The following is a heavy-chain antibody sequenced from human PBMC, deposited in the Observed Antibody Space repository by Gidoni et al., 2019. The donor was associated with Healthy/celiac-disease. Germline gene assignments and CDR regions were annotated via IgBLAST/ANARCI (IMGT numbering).Heavy chain of an antibody. CDR2: IIPIFGTA. V-gene: IGHV1-69*01. CDR3: ARDRRVIAIGYYYYGMDV. Sequence: QVQLVQSGAEVKKPGSSVKVSCKASGGTFSSYAISWVRQAPGQGLEWMGGIIPIFGTANYAQKFQGRVTITADESTSTAYMELSSLRSEDTAVYYCARDRRVIAIGYYYYGMDVWGQGTTVTVSS. J-gene: IGHJ6*02. D-gene: IGHD2-21*01. CDR1: GGTFSSYA.